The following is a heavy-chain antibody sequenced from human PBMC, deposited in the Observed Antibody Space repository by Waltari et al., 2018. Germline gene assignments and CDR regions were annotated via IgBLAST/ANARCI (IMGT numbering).Heavy chain of an antibody. D-gene: IGHD6-6*01. CDR3: ARHPWGSSSNHDAFDI. Sequence: QLQLQESAPGLVKPSETLSLTCTVPGGSIRRSSYYCGSTRLPPGKGLEWIGSIYYSGSTYYNPSLKSRVTISVDTSKNQFSLKLSSVTAADTAVYYCARHPWGSSSNHDAFDIWGQGTMVTVSS. V-gene: IGHV4-39*01. J-gene: IGHJ3*02. CDR1: GGSIRRSSYY. CDR2: IYYSGST.